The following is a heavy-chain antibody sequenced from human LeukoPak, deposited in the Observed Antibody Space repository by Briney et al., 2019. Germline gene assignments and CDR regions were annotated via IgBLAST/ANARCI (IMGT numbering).Heavy chain of an antibody. CDR2: IKQDGSEK. J-gene: IGHJ4*02. Sequence: GGSLRLSCTASGFTFSTYSMNWVRQAPGKGLEWVASIKQDGSEKYYVVSVKGRFTFSRDNAKNSLYLQMDSLRAEDTAVYYCARDKSAGADTGSSFYYWGQGALVTVSS. CDR1: GFTFSTYS. D-gene: IGHD3-10*01. V-gene: IGHV3-7*03. CDR3: ARDKSAGADTGSSFYY.